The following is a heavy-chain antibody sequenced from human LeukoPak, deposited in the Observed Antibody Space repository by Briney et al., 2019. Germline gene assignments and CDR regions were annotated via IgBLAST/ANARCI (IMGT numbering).Heavy chain of an antibody. CDR2: IYYGGST. CDR3: ARRGGPCSGGSCYSV. Sequence: SETLSLTCTVSGGSISSYYWSWIRQPPGKGLEWIGYIYYGGSTNYNPSLKSRVTISVDTSKDQFSLKLSSVTAADTAVYYCARRGGPCSGGSCYSVWGQGTLVTVSS. CDR1: GGSISSYY. D-gene: IGHD2-15*01. J-gene: IGHJ4*02. V-gene: IGHV4-59*08.